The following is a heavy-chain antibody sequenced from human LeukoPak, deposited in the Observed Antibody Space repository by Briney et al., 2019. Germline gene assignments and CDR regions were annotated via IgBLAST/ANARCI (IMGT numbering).Heavy chain of an antibody. Sequence: SETLSLTCTVPGGSISSSDYYWGWIRQPPGKGLEWIGSISYSGTTYYDPSLKSRVTISVDTSKNQFSLKLSSVTAADTAVYYCARDSKETMYSSSSGFDYWGLGALVTVSS. CDR1: GGSISSSDYY. CDR3: ARDSKETMYSSSSGFDY. CDR2: ISYSGTT. J-gene: IGHJ4*02. V-gene: IGHV4-39*07. D-gene: IGHD6-6*01.